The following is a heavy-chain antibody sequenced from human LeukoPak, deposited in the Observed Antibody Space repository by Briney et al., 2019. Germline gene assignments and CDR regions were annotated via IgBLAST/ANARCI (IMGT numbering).Heavy chain of an antibody. D-gene: IGHD3-9*01. CDR3: ARDRGYDILTGSVY. J-gene: IGHJ4*02. Sequence: ASVKVSCKASGYTFTSYGISWVRQAPGQGLEWMGWISAYNGNTNYAQNLQGRVTMTTGTSTSTAYMELRSLRSDDTAVYFCARDRGYDILTGSVYWGQGTLVTVSS. CDR2: ISAYNGNT. V-gene: IGHV1-18*01. CDR1: GYTFTSYG.